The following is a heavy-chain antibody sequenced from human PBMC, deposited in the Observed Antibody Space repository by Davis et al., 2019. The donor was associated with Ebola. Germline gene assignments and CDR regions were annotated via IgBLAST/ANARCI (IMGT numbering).Heavy chain of an antibody. D-gene: IGHD6-13*01. Sequence: GGSLRLSCAASGFTFSNYAMSWVRQAPGKGLEWVSGISDSGGSTHYADSVKGRFTISRDKPKNTLYVEMNSLRAEDTAVYYCAKDWPNWAADSWGQGTLVAVSS. CDR1: GFTFSNYA. V-gene: IGHV3-23*01. CDR3: AKDWPNWAADS. CDR2: ISDSGGST. J-gene: IGHJ4*02.